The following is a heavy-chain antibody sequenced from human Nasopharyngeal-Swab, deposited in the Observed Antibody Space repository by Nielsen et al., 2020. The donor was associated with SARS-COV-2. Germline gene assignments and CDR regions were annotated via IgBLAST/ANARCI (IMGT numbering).Heavy chain of an antibody. V-gene: IGHV3-48*03. J-gene: IGHJ4*02. CDR3: ARLRRDGYNVRALYFDY. CDR2: ISSSGSTI. Sequence: GESLKISCAASGFTFSSYEMNWVRQAPGKGLERVSYISSSGSTIYYADSVKGRFTISRDNAKNSLYLQMNSLRAEDTAVYYCARLRRDGYNVRALYFDYWGQGTLVTVSS. D-gene: IGHD5-24*01. CDR1: GFTFSSYE.